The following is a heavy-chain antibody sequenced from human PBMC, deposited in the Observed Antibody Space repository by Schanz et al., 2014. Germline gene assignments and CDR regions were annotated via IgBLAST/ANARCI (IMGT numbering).Heavy chain of an antibody. Sequence: QMQLVESGGGLVKPGGSLRLSCVASGFSFSDSFMSWIRQTPEKGLEWIAFMSHSGGVIYYAESVRGRFFISRDNAKNSLYLQMKSLRVDDTAVYYCAREQTMFGVTYTDAYDVWGRGTMVTDSS. CDR1: GFSFSDSF. CDR3: AREQTMFGVTYTDAYDV. J-gene: IGHJ3*01. V-gene: IGHV3-11*01. D-gene: IGHD3-3*01. CDR2: MSHSGGVI.